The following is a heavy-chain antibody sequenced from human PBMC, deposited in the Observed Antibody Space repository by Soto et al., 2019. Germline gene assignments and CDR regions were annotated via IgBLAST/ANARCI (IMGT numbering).Heavy chain of an antibody. CDR1: GGSFSGYY. D-gene: IGHD6-6*01. CDR3: ARGYSSSFPPYFDY. V-gene: IGHV4-34*01. CDR2: INHSGST. J-gene: IGHJ4*02. Sequence: SETLSLTCAVYGGSFSGYYWSWIRQPPGKGLEWIGEINHSGSTNYNPSLKSRVTISVDTSKNQFSLKLSSVTAADTAVYYCARGYSSSFPPYFDYWGQGTLVTVSS.